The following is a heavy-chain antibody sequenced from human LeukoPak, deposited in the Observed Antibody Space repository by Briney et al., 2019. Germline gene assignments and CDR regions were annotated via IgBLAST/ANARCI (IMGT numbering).Heavy chain of an antibody. CDR3: ARALPYDFWSGTHLYYFDY. D-gene: IGHD3-3*01. Sequence: GGSLRLSCAASGFTFSNSAMSWVRQAPGKGLEWVSVIYSGGSTYYADSVKGRFTISRDNSKNTLYLQMNSLRAEDTAVYYCARALPYDFWSGTHLYYFDYWGQGTLVTVSS. V-gene: IGHV3-53*01. J-gene: IGHJ4*02. CDR2: IYSGGST. CDR1: GFTFSNSA.